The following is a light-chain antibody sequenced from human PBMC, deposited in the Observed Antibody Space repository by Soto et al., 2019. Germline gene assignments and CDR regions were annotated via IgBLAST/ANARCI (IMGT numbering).Light chain of an antibody. CDR1: SSNIGAGYD. CDR2: GNN. V-gene: IGLV1-40*01. Sequence: QSVLTQPPSVSGAPGQRVTISCTGSSSNIGAGYDVQWYQQLPGTAPKLLIYGNNQRPSGVPDRLSGSKSGTSASLAITGLQAEDEADYYCQSYDSSLSGPDVFGTGTKVTVL. CDR3: QSYDSSLSGPDV. J-gene: IGLJ1*01.